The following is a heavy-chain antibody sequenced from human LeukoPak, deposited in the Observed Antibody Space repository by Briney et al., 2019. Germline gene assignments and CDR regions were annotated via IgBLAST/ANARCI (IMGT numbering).Heavy chain of an antibody. V-gene: IGHV1-69*04. D-gene: IGHD1-20*01. Sequence: SVKVSCKASGGTFSSYAISWVRQAPGQGLEWMGRIIPILGIANYAQKFQGRVTITADKSTSTAYMELSSLRPEDTAVYYCATNWNDGCFDYWGQGTLVTVSS. CDR3: ATNWNDGCFDY. CDR1: GGTFSSYA. J-gene: IGHJ4*02. CDR2: IIPILGIA.